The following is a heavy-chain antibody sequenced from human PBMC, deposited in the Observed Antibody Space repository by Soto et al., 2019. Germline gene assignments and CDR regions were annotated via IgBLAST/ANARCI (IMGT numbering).Heavy chain of an antibody. CDR3: ARQGGNKLDY. J-gene: IGHJ4*02. CDR1: GCPIITRDYF. V-gene: IGHV4-39*01. D-gene: IGHD3-16*01. CDR2: IHHSGTT. Sequence: PSDSLPLTCTHSGCPIITRDYFWAWIRQPPGKGLEWIGNIHHSGTTYYNPSLKSRVTLSVDTSNNQFSLKLNSVTPADTAVYYCARQGGNKLDYWGQGTPVT.